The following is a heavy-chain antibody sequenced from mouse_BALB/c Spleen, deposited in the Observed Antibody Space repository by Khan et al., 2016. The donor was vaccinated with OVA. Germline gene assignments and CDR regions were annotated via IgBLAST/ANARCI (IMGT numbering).Heavy chain of an antibody. J-gene: IGHJ1*01. CDR1: GSSFSSYA. CDR3: ANFFYGGVSNWCFDV. D-gene: IGHD1-1*01. Sequence: QVQLKESGPVLVAPSQRLSITCTVSGSSFSSYAISWVRQPPGKGLVWLGVICGVGNTNFHSVLSSRLSTSKDYSTTQVFFKLISWQTADTAHYFRANFFYGGVSNWCFDVWGAGTTVTVSS. V-gene: IGHV2-3*01. CDR2: ICGVGNT.